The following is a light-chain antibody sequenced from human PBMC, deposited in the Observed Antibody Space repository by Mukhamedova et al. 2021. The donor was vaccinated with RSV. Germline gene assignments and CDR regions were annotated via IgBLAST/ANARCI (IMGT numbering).Light chain of an antibody. V-gene: IGKV1-39*01. Sequence: WYQRRVHGKAPKLLIYRTSNLHSGVPSRFSGGGSETDFTLTITSLQPEDFAIYFCQQSYSAPYTFGQGTRLEIK. CDR3: QQSYSAPYT. CDR2: RTS. J-gene: IGKJ2*01.